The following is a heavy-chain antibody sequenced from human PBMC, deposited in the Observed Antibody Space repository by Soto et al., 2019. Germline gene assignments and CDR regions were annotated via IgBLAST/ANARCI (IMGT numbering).Heavy chain of an antibody. CDR2: IYWDDAK. CDR1: G. V-gene: IGHV2-5*02. D-gene: IGHD6-13*01. J-gene: IGHJ2*01. Sequence: GVGWIRQPPGKALEWLALIYWDDAKRYSTSLRSRLTITKDTAKNQLVLTMTNMYPVDTATYYCIQSRCFFFQAEAGIRDTVPVSAFLLNRSSDL. CDR3: IQSRCFFFQAEAGIRDTVPVSAFLLNRSSDL.